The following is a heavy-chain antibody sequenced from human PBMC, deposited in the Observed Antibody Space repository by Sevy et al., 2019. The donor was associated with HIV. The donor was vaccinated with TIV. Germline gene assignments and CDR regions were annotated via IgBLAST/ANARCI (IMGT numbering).Heavy chain of an antibody. J-gene: IGHJ6*02. CDR3: ARLGYCSSTSCSVGYYYYGMDV. Sequence: ASVKVSCKASGYTFTSYGISWVRQAPGQGLEWMGWISAYNGNTNYAQKLQGRVTMTTDTSTGTAYMELRSLRSDDTAVYYCARLGYCSSTSCSVGYYYYGMDVWGQGTTVTVSS. CDR1: GYTFTSYG. D-gene: IGHD2-2*01. V-gene: IGHV1-18*01. CDR2: ISAYNGNT.